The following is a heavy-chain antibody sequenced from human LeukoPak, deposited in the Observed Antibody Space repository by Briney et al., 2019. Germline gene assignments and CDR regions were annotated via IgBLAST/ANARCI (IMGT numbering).Heavy chain of an antibody. CDR3: ARGGYYDSRINDY. V-gene: IGHV3-74*01. J-gene: IGHJ4*02. CDR1: GVTFSSYW. CDR2: INSDGSST. Sequence: GGSLRLSCAASGVTFSSYWMHWVRQAPGKGLVWVSRINSDGSSTSYADSVKGRFTISRDNAKNTLYLRMNSLRAEDTAVYYCARGGYYDSRINDYWGQGTLVTVSS. D-gene: IGHD3-22*01.